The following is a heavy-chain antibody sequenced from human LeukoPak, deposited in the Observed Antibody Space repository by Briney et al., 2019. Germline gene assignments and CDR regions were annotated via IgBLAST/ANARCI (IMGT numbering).Heavy chain of an antibody. D-gene: IGHD2-15*01. Sequence: GGSRQISCKGSGSRINNYWIAWGRQMAGKGREWMGIIYPADSDIRYSPSFQGQVTISADKSISTAYLQWNSLKASDTAMYYCARQEYCSGASCYTWFDHWGQGTLVTVSS. CDR1: GSRINNYW. CDR3: ARQEYCSGASCYTWFDH. V-gene: IGHV5-51*01. CDR2: IYPADSDI. J-gene: IGHJ5*02.